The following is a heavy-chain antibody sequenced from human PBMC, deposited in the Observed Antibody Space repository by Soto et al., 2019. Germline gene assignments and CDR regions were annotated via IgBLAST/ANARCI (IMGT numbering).Heavy chain of an antibody. V-gene: IGHV3-30*18. CDR1: GFTFSSYG. CDR3: AKDKRWRNLPPIYGMDV. Sequence: PGGSLRLSCAASGFTFSSYGMHWVRQAPGKGLEWVAVISYDGSNKYYADSVKGRFTISRDNSKNTLYLQMNSLRAEDTAVYYCAKDKRWRNLPPIYGMDVWGQGTTVTVSS. D-gene: IGHD2-15*01. J-gene: IGHJ6*02. CDR2: ISYDGSNK.